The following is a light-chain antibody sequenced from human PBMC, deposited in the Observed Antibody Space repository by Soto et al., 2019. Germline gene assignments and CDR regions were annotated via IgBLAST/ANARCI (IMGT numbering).Light chain of an antibody. CDR3: SSYTISSTNV. J-gene: IGLJ1*01. V-gene: IGLV2-18*02. CDR1: SSDVGSDNR. CDR2: EVS. Sequence: QSALTQPPSVAGSPGQSVTIACTGNSSDVGSDNRVSWYQPPPGTAPKLMIYEVSNRPSGVPDRFSGSKSGNTASLTISGLQAEDEADYYCSSYTISSTNVVGNGTKLTVL.